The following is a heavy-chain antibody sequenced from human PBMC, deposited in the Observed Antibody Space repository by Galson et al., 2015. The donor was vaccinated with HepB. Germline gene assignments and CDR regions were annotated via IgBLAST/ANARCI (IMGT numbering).Heavy chain of an antibody. CDR2: ISSSSSYT. J-gene: IGHJ4*02. CDR1: GFTFSDYY. CDR3: AREVGGGSYSQYYFDY. V-gene: IGHV3-11*06. Sequence: SLRLSCAASGFTFSDYYMSWIRQAPGKGLEWVSYISSSSSYTNYADSVKGRFTISRDNAKNSLYLQMNSLRAEDTAVYYCAREVGGGSYSQYYFDYWGQGTLVTVSS. D-gene: IGHD1-26*01.